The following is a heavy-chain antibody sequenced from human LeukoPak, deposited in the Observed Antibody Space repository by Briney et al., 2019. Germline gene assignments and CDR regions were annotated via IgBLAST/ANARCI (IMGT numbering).Heavy chain of an antibody. CDR2: IDPSDSYT. J-gene: IGHJ5*02. Sequence: GESLKISCKGSGYSFTSYWISWVRQMPGKGLEWMGRIDPSDSYTNYSPSFQGHVTISADKSISTAYLQWSSLKASDTAMYYCARSVLLWFGELNWFDPWGQGTLVTVSS. V-gene: IGHV5-10-1*01. CDR1: GYSFTSYW. CDR3: ARSVLLWFGELNWFDP. D-gene: IGHD3-10*01.